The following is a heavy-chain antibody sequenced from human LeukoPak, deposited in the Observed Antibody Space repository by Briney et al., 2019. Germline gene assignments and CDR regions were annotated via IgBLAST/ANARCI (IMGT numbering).Heavy chain of an antibody. CDR1: GYTLTELS. D-gene: IGHD2-15*01. V-gene: IGHV1-24*01. CDR3: ARDDCSGGSPGPYGMDV. Sequence: ASVKVSCKVSGYTLTELSMHWVRQAPGKGLEWMGGFDPEDGETIYAQKFQGRVTMTRDTSTSTVYMELSSLRSEDTAVYYCARDDCSGGSPGPYGMDVWGQGTTVTVSS. CDR2: FDPEDGET. J-gene: IGHJ6*02.